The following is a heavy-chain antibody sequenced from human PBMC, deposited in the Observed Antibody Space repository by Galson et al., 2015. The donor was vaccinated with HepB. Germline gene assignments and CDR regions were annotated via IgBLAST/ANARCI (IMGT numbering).Heavy chain of an antibody. D-gene: IGHD4-23*01. Sequence: SVKVSCKASGCTFTSYDINWVRQATGQGLEWMGWMNPNSGNTGYAQKFQGRVTMARNTSISTAYMELSSLRSEDTAMYYCAREGLYGGNDYWGQGTLVTVSS. J-gene: IGHJ4*02. CDR3: AREGLYGGNDY. CDR1: GCTFTSYD. V-gene: IGHV1-8*01. CDR2: MNPNSGNT.